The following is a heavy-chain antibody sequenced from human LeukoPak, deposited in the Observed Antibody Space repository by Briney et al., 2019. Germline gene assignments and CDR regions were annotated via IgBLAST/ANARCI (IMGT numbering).Heavy chain of an antibody. J-gene: IGHJ2*01. V-gene: IGHV4-39*07. CDR1: GGSISSNTYY. D-gene: IGHD4-17*01. CDR3: ARDSTVTTDWYFDL. Sequence: SETLSLTCTVSGGSISSNTYYWGWIRQPPGKGLEWIGTIFYTGSTYYNPSLKSRVTISVDTSKNQFSLKLSSVTAADTAVYYCARDSTVTTDWYFDLWGRGTLVTVSS. CDR2: IFYTGST.